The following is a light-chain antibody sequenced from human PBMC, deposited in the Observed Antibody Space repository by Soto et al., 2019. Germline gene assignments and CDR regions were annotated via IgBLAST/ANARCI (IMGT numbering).Light chain of an antibody. J-gene: IGLJ2*01. Sequence: QAVVPQPPSTSGTPGQRVTISCSGSSSNIGTNSVNWYQQLPGTAPKLLIYNSNQRPSGVPDRFSGSKSGTSASLAISGLQSEDEADYYCATWDDSLNGPVFGGGTKLTVL. CDR1: SSNIGTNS. CDR2: NSN. V-gene: IGLV1-44*01. CDR3: ATWDDSLNGPV.